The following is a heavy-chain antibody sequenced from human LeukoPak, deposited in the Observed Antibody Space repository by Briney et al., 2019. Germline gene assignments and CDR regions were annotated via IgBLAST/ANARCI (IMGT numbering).Heavy chain of an antibody. CDR3: AKKTPGVHPFDS. Sequence: GGSLGLSCAASGFTFRSTSFSWVRQSPGRGLEWVSTVGTDRDTYYADSVKGRFTISRDNSKNTVYLQMTGLSADDTAVYYCAKKTPGVHPFDSWGQGTLVTVSP. CDR2: VGTDRDT. J-gene: IGHJ4*02. D-gene: IGHD2-8*01. CDR1: GFTFRSTS. V-gene: IGHV3-23*01.